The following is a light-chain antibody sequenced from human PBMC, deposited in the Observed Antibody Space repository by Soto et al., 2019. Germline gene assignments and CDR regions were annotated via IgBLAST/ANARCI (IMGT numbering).Light chain of an antibody. CDR3: QQYNNWWT. J-gene: IGKJ1*01. Sequence: EILMTQSPATLSVSPGERATLSCRASQSVDSSLAWYQQKPGQAPRLLIYGASTRATGISARFSGSGSGTEFTLTISSLQSEDFGVYYCQQYNNWWTFGQGTKVEI. CDR1: QSVDSS. V-gene: IGKV3-15*01. CDR2: GAS.